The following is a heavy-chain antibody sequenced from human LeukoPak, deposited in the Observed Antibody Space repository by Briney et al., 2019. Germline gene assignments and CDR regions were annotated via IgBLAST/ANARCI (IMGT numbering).Heavy chain of an antibody. CDR3: AREFMVRGDYGDYVWFDP. D-gene: IGHD4-17*01. CDR2: INPNSGGT. V-gene: IGHV1-2*02. CDR1: GYTFTGYY. Sequence: WASVKVSCKASGYTFTGYYMHWVRQAPGQGLEWMGWINPNSGGTNYAQKFQGRVTMTRDTSISTAYMELSRLRSDDTAVYYCAREFMVRGDYGDYVWFDPWGQGTLVTVSS. J-gene: IGHJ5*02.